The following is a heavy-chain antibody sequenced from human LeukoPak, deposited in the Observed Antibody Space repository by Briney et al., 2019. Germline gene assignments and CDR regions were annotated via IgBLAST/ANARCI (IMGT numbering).Heavy chain of an antibody. CDR2: ISGDGGST. CDR3: AKDIEGQQLVLGYFDY. Sequence: GRSLRLSCAASRFTFDDYAMHWVRQAPGKGLEWVSLISGDGGSTYYADSVKGRFTISRDNSKNSLYLQMNSLRTEDTALYYCAKDIEGQQLVLGYFDYWGQGTLVTVSS. CDR1: RFTFDDYA. V-gene: IGHV3-43*02. J-gene: IGHJ4*02. D-gene: IGHD6-13*01.